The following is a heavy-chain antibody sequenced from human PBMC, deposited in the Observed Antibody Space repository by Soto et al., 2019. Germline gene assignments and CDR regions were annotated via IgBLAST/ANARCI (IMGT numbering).Heavy chain of an antibody. J-gene: IGHJ4*02. CDR2: INHSGST. V-gene: IGHV4-34*01. Sequence: QVQLRQWGAGLVKPSETLSLTCAVYGGSFNGYYWNWIRQPPGKGLEWIGEINHSGSTNYNPSLNSRVSISVDTSKNQFSLRLSSVTAAYTAVYYCASQRPTVTTFDYWGQGTLVTVSS. CDR3: ASQRPTVTTFDY. CDR1: GGSFNGYY. D-gene: IGHD4-17*01.